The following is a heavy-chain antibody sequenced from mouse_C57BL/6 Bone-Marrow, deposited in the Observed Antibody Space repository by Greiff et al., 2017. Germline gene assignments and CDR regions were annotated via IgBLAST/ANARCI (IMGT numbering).Heavy chain of an antibody. D-gene: IGHD1-1*01. CDR1: GYTFTSYW. J-gene: IGHJ4*01. CDR3: ASNYGSFYYYAIDY. Sequence: QVQLQQPGAELVKPGASVKLSCKASGYTFTSYWMHWVKQRPGRGLEWIGRIDPNSGGTKYNEKFKSKATLTVDKPSSTAYMQRSSLTSEDSAVYYCASNYGSFYYYAIDYWGQGTSVTVSS. CDR2: IDPNSGGT. V-gene: IGHV1-72*01.